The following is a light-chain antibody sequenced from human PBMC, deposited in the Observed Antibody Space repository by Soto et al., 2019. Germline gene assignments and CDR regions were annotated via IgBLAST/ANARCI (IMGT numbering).Light chain of an antibody. CDR3: SSYAGRYSVV. Sequence: QSALTQPRSVSGSPGQSVTLSCTGTSSDVGGYNFVSWYQQHPGKAPKVMISDVSQRPSGVPDRVSGSKSGNAASLTISGRQAEDEADYYCSSYAGRYSVVFGGGTKLTVL. CDR2: DVS. V-gene: IGLV2-11*01. J-gene: IGLJ2*01. CDR1: SSDVGGYNF.